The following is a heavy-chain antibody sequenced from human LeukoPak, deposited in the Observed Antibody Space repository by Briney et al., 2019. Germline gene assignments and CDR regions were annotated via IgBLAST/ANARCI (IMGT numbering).Heavy chain of an antibody. D-gene: IGHD3-16*01. Sequence: PSETLSLTCAVYVGSFSGHYWSWIRQPPGKGLEWIGEINHSGSTNYNPSLKSRVTISVDTSKNQFSLNLSSVTAADTAVYYCARHGRGRRGWFDPWGQGTLVTVSS. V-gene: IGHV4-34*01. J-gene: IGHJ5*02. CDR3: ARHGRGRRGWFDP. CDR2: INHSGST. CDR1: VGSFSGHY.